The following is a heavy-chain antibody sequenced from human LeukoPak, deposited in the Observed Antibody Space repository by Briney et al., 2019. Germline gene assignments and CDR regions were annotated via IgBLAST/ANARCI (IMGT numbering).Heavy chain of an antibody. J-gene: IGHJ5*02. V-gene: IGHV4-30-4*01. CDR3: ARDRGFGGDLPPFDP. CDR2: IYYSGST. Sequence: SETLSLTCTVSGGSISSSDYYWSWIRQPPGKGLEWIGYIYYSGSTYYNPSLKSRVTISVDTSKNQFSLKLSSVTAADTAVYYCARDRGFGGDLPPFDPWGQGTLVTVSS. D-gene: IGHD2-21*02. CDR1: GGSISSSDYY.